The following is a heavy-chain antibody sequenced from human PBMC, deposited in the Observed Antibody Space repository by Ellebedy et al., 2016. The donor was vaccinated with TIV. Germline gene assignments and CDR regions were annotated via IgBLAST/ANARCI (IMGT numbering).Heavy chain of an antibody. CDR3: ARPDYIIGTDY. D-gene: IGHD1/OR15-1a*01. CDR1: GFTVSRNF. Sequence: GESLKISCAVSGFTVSRNFMSWVRQAPGKGLEWVAIIYSCGSISYADSVTGRFTISRDNSKNTVYLQMNSLRAEDTAVYYCARPDYIIGTDYWGQGTLVSVSS. CDR2: IYSCGSI. J-gene: IGHJ4*02. V-gene: IGHV3-53*05.